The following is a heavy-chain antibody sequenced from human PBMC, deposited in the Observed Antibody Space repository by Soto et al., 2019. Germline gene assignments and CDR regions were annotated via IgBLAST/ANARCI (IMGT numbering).Heavy chain of an antibody. V-gene: IGHV3-23*01. Sequence: EVQLLESGGGLVQPGGSLRLSCAVSGLTFRNHAMSWVRQAPGKGLEWVSTIAPIGYNTHHAGSVEGRFTISRDDSKSTLDLHMNSLRADDTAVYYCVSWVSPHFDYWGQGTLVSVSS. J-gene: IGHJ4*02. CDR3: VSWVSPHFDY. CDR1: GLTFRNHA. CDR2: IAPIGYNT. D-gene: IGHD2-8*01.